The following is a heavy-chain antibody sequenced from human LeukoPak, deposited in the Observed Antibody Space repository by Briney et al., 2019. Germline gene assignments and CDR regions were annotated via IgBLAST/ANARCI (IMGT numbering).Heavy chain of an antibody. D-gene: IGHD1-26*01. V-gene: IGHV3-48*01. CDR2: ITSSSSAI. J-gene: IGHJ4*02. CDR3: ARVRGSYHFDY. CDR1: GFTFSGYS. Sequence: GGSLRLSCAASGFTFSGYSMNWVRQAPGKGLEWVSYITSSSSAIYYADSVKGPFSISRDNAKHSLYLQMNSLRAEDTAVYYCARVRGSYHFDYWGQGTLVTVSS.